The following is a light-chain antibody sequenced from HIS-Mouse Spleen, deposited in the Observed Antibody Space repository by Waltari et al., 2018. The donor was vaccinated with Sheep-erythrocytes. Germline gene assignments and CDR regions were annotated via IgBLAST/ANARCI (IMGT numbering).Light chain of an antibody. V-gene: IGKV3-20*01. CDR3: QQYGSSPLFT. Sequence: EIVLTQSPGTLSLSPGERATLSCRASQSVSSGYLAWYQQKPGQAPRSLIYGASSRATGIPDRFSGSGSVTDFTLTISRLEPEDFAVYYCQQYGSSPLFTFGPGTKVDIK. J-gene: IGKJ3*01. CDR1: QSVSSGY. CDR2: GAS.